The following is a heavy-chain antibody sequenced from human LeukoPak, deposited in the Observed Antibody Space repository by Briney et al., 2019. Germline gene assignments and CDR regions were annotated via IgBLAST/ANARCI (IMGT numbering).Heavy chain of an antibody. Sequence: PGPSLRLSCAASAFTFIVYAFTWVRQAPGEGLEWVSGTTGSGGSTYYADSVKGRFTISRDNSKKTLYLKMNSLRAEDTAIYYCAKMRYYDILTAPYYFDYWGQGTLVTVSS. CDR3: AKMRYYDILTAPYYFDY. CDR1: AFTFIVYA. CDR2: TTGSGGST. V-gene: IGHV3-23*01. J-gene: IGHJ4*02. D-gene: IGHD3-9*01.